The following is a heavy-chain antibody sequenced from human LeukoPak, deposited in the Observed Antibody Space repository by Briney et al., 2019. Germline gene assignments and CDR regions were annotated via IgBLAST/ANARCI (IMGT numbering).Heavy chain of an antibody. J-gene: IGHJ4*02. CDR1: GGSTSSYY. Sequence: SETLSLTCTVSGGSTSSYYWSWIRQPPGKGLEWIGYIYYSGSTNYNPSLKSRVTISVDTSKNQFSLKLSSVTAADTAVYYCARADMVRGVIHDYWGQGTLVTVSS. D-gene: IGHD3-10*01. CDR3: ARADMVRGVIHDY. V-gene: IGHV4-59*01. CDR2: IYYSGST.